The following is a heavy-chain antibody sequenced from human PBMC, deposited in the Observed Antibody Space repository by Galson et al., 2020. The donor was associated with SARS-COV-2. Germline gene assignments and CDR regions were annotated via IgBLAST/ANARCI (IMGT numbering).Heavy chain of an antibody. CDR3: ARAPAVYCSGASCYYFDS. D-gene: IGHD2-15*01. Sequence: SETLSLTCNVSGGSISTYFWSWIRQSPGKGLEWIGNVFYSGSGNYNPSLKSRVTISVDTSKNQFSLKLNSVSAADTAVYYCARAPAVYCSGASCYYFDSWGQGALVAVSS. V-gene: IGHV4-59*13. CDR2: VFYSGSG. CDR1: GGSISTYF. J-gene: IGHJ4*02.